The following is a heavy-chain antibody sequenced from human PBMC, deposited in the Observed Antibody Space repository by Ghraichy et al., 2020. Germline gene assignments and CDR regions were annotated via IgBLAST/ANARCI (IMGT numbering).Heavy chain of an antibody. Sequence: GGSLRLSCAASGFTFSSYWMSWVRQAPGKGLEWVANIKQDGSEKYYVDSVKGRFTISRDNAKNSLYLQMNSLRAEDTAVYYCATVPRIAARSYYYYGMDVWGQGTTVTVSS. CDR1: GFTFSSYW. CDR2: IKQDGSEK. J-gene: IGHJ6*02. V-gene: IGHV3-7*01. CDR3: ATVPRIAARSYYYYGMDV. D-gene: IGHD6-6*01.